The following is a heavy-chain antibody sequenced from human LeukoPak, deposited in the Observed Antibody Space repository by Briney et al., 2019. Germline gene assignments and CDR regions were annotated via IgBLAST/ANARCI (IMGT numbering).Heavy chain of an antibody. Sequence: PSETLSLTCAVYGGSFSGYYWSWIRQPPGKGLEWIGEINHSGSTNYNPSLKSRVTISVDTSKNQFSLKLSSVTAADTAVYYCVRSPPSVWFDPWGQGTLVTVSS. CDR1: GGSFSGYY. V-gene: IGHV4-34*01. CDR3: VRSPPSVWFDP. D-gene: IGHD2-2*01. CDR2: INHSGST. J-gene: IGHJ5*02.